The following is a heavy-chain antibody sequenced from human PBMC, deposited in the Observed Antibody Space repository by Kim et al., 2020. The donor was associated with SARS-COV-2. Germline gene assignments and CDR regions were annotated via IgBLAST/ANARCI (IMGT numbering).Heavy chain of an antibody. CDR3: ARKAAAGGYYFDY. V-gene: IGHV4-34*01. J-gene: IGHJ4*02. CDR2: INHSGST. D-gene: IGHD6-13*01. CDR1: GGSFSGYY. Sequence: SETLSLTCAVYGGSFSGYYWSWIRQPPGKGLEWIGEINHSGSTNYNPSIKSRVTISVDTSKNQFSLKLSSVTAADTAVYYCARKAAAGGYYFDYWGQGTLVTVSS.